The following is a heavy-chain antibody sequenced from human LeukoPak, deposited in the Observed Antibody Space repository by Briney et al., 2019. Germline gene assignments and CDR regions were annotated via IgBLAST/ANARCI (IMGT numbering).Heavy chain of an antibody. CDR1: GGSFSGYY. CDR2: INHSGST. D-gene: IGHD1-14*01. Sequence: SETLSLTCAVYGGSFSGYYWSWIRQPPGKGLEWIGEINHSGSTNYNPSLKSRVTISVDTSKNQFSLKLSSVTAADTAVYYCARSFGGNRDAFNIWGQGTMVTVSS. J-gene: IGHJ3*02. CDR3: ARSFGGNRDAFNI. V-gene: IGHV4-34*01.